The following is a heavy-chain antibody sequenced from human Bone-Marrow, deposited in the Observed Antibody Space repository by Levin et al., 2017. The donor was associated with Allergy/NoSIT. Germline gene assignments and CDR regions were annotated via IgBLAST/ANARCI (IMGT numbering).Heavy chain of an antibody. J-gene: IGHJ4*02. D-gene: IGHD6-19*01. Sequence: LSLTCAASGFTFSSYAMSWVRQAPGKGLEWVSAISGSGGSTYYADSVKGRFTISRDNSKNTLYLQMNSLRAEDTAVYYCAKSFSFVAATPRDYWGQGTLVTVSS. CDR1: GFTFSSYA. V-gene: IGHV3-23*01. CDR3: AKSFSFVAATPRDY. CDR2: ISGSGGST.